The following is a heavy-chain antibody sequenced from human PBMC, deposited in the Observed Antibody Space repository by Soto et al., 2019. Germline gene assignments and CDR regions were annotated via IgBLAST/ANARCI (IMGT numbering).Heavy chain of an antibody. V-gene: IGHV3-30*18. J-gene: IGHJ4*02. CDR3: AKWGSWYCSSTSCPSPFDY. CDR2: ISYDGSNK. Sequence: QPGGSLRLSCAASGFTFSSYGMHWVRQAPGKGLEWVAVISYDGSNKYYADSVKGRFTISRDNSKNTLYLQMNSLRAEDTAVYYCAKWGSWYCSSTSCPSPFDYWGQGTLLTVSS. CDR1: GFTFSSYG. D-gene: IGHD2-2*01.